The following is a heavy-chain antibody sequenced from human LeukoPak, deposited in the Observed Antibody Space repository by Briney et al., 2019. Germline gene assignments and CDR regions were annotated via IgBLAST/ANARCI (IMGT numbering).Heavy chain of an antibody. CDR1: GGSFSGYY. CDR2: INHSGST. D-gene: IGHD3-10*01. J-gene: IGHJ4*02. CDR3: ARRRKTMVRGVTYFDY. V-gene: IGHV4-34*01. Sequence: SETLSLTCAVYGGSFSGYYWSWIRQPPGKGLEWIGEINHSGSTNYNPSLKSRVTISVDTSKNQFSLKLSSVTAADTAVYYCARRRKTMVRGVTYFDYWGQGTLVTVSS.